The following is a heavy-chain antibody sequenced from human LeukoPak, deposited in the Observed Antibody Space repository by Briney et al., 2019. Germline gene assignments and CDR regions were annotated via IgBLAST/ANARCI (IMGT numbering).Heavy chain of an antibody. V-gene: IGHV3-30*02. Sequence: GGSLRLSCTASGFTFSSYGMHWVRQAPGKGLEWVAFIRYDGGNKYYADSVKGRFTISRDNSKNTLYLQMNSLRAEDTAVYYCAKEGSSCPDDYWGQGTLVTVSS. CDR3: AKEGSSCPDDY. D-gene: IGHD6-13*01. CDR2: IRYDGGNK. J-gene: IGHJ4*02. CDR1: GFTFSSYG.